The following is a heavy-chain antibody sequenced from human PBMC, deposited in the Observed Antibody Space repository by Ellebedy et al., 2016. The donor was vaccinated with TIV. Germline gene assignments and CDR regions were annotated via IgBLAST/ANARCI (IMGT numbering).Heavy chain of an antibody. CDR1: GFTFSSYA. J-gene: IGHJ6*03. D-gene: IGHD3-16*01. CDR2: ISGSGGST. V-gene: IGHV3-23*01. Sequence: GGSLRLSXAASGFTFSSYAMSWVRQAPGKGLEWVSAISGSGGSTYYADSVKGRFTISRDNSKNTLYLQMNSLRAEDTAVYYCAKGLGYYYYYMDVWGKGTTVTVSS. CDR3: AKGLGYYYYYMDV.